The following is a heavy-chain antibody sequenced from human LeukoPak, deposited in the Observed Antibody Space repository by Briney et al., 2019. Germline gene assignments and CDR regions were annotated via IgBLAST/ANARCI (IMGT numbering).Heavy chain of an antibody. CDR1: GFFFDDYG. CDR3: ARRDDHNGRDY. CDR2: ISWQSRTR. J-gene: IGHJ4*02. Sequence: PGGSLRLSCVASGFFFDDYGMHWVRQVPGKGLEWVSGISWQSRTRKYADSVRGRFTISRDNSKNTVYLQMNSLRAEDTAMYYCARRDDHNGRDYWGQGTLVTVSS. V-gene: IGHV3-9*01. D-gene: IGHD5-24*01.